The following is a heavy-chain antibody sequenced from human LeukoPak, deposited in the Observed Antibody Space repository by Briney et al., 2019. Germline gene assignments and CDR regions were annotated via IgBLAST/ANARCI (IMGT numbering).Heavy chain of an antibody. J-gene: IGHJ1*01. D-gene: IGHD3-22*01. V-gene: IGHV4-39*01. Sequence: SETLSLTCSVSGDSITGYYWGWIRQPPGKGLEWIGSIYYSGSTYYNPSLKSRVTISVDTSKNQFSLKLSSVTAADTAVYYCARHRGSYYYDSSGYLYYFQHWGQGTLVTVSS. CDR2: IYYSGST. CDR3: ARHRGSYYYDSSGYLYYFQH. CDR1: GDSITGYY.